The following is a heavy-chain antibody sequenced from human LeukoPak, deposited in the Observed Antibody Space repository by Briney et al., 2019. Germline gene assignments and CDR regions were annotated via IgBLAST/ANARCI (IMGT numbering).Heavy chain of an antibody. D-gene: IGHD6-19*01. CDR1: GFTFYDYA. CDR3: ASQPAYSSGWYDY. Sequence: PGRCLRLSCAAPGFTFYDYAMHWVRQAPGKGLEWVSGISWNSGTIGYADSVKGRFTISRDNAKNSLYLQMNSLRAEDTALYYCASQPAYSSGWYDYWGQGTLVTVSS. CDR2: ISWNSGTI. J-gene: IGHJ4*02. V-gene: IGHV3-9*01.